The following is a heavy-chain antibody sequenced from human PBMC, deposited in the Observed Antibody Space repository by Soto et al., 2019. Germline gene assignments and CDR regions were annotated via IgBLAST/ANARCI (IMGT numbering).Heavy chain of an antibody. CDR3: AKDYSGYDANFDY. V-gene: IGHV3-23*01. Sequence: GGSLRLSCAGSGFPFNNAWMTWVRQAPGQGLEWVSAISGSGGSTYYADSVKGRFTISRDNSKNTLYLQMNSLRAEDTAVYYCAKDYSGYDANFDYWGQGTLVTVSS. CDR2: ISGSGGST. D-gene: IGHD5-12*01. J-gene: IGHJ4*02. CDR1: GFPFNNAW.